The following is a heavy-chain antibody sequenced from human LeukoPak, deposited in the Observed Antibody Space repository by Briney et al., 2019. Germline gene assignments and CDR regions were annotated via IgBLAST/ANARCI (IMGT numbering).Heavy chain of an antibody. CDR1: GGSISSGSYY. CDR2: IYTSGST. D-gene: IGHD2-2*01. Sequence: SETLSLTCTVSGGSISSGSYYWSWIRQPAGKGLEWIGRIYTSGSTNYNPSLKSRVTISVDTSKNQFSLKLSSVTAADTAVYYCARVLRGYCSSTSCCYFDYWGQGTLVTVSS. V-gene: IGHV4-61*02. J-gene: IGHJ4*02. CDR3: ARVLRGYCSSTSCCYFDY.